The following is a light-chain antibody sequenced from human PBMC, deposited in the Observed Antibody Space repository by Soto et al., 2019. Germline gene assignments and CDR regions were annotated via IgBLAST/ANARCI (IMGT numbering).Light chain of an antibody. CDR1: SSDVGSYNF. CDR2: EVS. J-gene: IGLJ1*01. CDR3: CADAGRSTYV. Sequence: SGSPGQSITISCTRTSSDVGSYNFVSWYQQHPGKVPKVMIYEVSKRPSGVSDRFSGSKSGNTASLTISGLQAEDEADYYCCADAGRSTYVFGTGTKVTVL. V-gene: IGLV2-23*02.